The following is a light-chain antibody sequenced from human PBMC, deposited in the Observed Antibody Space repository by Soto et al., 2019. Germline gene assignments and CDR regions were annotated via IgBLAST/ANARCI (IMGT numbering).Light chain of an antibody. J-gene: IGKJ4*01. CDR2: GAS. Sequence: TQSPSSVPSSVGDRVTITCRAGQSVSSSDLAWYQQKPDQAPRLLIYGASSRATGIPDRFSGSGSGTDFTLTISSLEPEDVAVYYCQHYRNSPLTFGGGTKVDIK. V-gene: IGKV3-20*01. CDR1: QSVSSSD. CDR3: QHYRNSPLT.